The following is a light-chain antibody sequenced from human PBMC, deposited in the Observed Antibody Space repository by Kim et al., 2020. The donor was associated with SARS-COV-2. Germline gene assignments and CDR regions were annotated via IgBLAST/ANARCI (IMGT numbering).Light chain of an antibody. CDR2: DAS. Sequence: GSPGERATLSGRASESISSHLAWYQQNPGQAPRLLIYDASTGATGLPARFSGSGSGTEFTLTISSLQSEDFAVYYCQQYYGWPLTFGGGTKVDIK. CDR3: QQYYGWPLT. J-gene: IGKJ4*01. V-gene: IGKV3-15*01. CDR1: ESISSH.